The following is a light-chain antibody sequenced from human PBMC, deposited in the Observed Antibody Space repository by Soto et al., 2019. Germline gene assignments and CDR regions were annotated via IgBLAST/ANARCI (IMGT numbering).Light chain of an antibody. CDR1: QDIRND. Sequence: IQVTQSPSSLSASVVDMGTIACGASQDIRNDLAWYQQRPGQAPHLLIFAAFNLQSGVPSRFSGGGSGTHFTLTISGLQPDDFANYYCLQYYNFSWTFGQGTKVDIK. CDR2: AAF. V-gene: IGKV1-6*01. J-gene: IGKJ1*01. CDR3: LQYYNFSWT.